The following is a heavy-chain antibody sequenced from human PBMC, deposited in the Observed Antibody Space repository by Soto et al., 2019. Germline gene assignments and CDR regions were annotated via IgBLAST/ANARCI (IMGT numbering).Heavy chain of an antibody. CDR3: ARHPPAISTSDH. CDR1: GGSISSSSYY. V-gene: IGHV4-39*01. D-gene: IGHD3-3*01. Sequence: QLQLQESGPGLVKPSETLSLTCTVSGGSISSSSYYWGWIRQPPGKGLEWIGSIYYSGSTYYNPSLRGRVTIPVDTPKTHSSRKLRSVPAPDPAVYYCARHPPAISTSDHWGQETLVTVPS. J-gene: IGHJ4*02. CDR2: IYYSGST.